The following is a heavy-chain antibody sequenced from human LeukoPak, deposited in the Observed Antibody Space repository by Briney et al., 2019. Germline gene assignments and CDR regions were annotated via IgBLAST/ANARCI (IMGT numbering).Heavy chain of an antibody. D-gene: IGHD6-13*01. CDR2: ISAYNGNT. CDR1: GYTFTSYG. V-gene: IGHV1-18*01. J-gene: IGHJ5*02. Sequence: ASVKVSCKASGYTFTSYGISWVRQAPGQGLEWMGWISAYNGNTNYAQKLQGRVTMTTDTSTSTAYMELRSLRSDDTAVYYCARVTRRAAGAENWFDPWGQGTLVTVSS. CDR3: ARVTRRAAGAENWFDP.